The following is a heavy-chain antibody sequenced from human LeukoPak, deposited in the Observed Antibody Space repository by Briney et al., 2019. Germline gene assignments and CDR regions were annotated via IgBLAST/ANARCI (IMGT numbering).Heavy chain of an antibody. CDR1: GFTFSRYW. J-gene: IGHJ1*01. V-gene: IGHV3-74*01. D-gene: IGHD3-22*01. CDR3: ARAPSEVGGYYPEYFRH. Sequence: GGSLRLSCEASGFTFSRYWMHWVRQAPGKGLVWVSRIKSDGKTNYADSVKGRFTISRDNAKNTVSLQMDSLRAEDTGVYYCARAPSEVGGYYPEYFRHWGQGTLAAVSS. CDR2: IKSDGKT.